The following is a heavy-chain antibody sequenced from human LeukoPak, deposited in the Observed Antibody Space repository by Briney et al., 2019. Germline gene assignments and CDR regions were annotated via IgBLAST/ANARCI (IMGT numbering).Heavy chain of an antibody. D-gene: IGHD6-13*01. CDR2: IYYSGSS. Sequence: SETLSLTCNVSGGSISGYHWSWIRQPPGKGLEWLGYIYYSGSSNYNPSLKSRVTMSADTSKNQFSLKLSSVTAADTAVYYCARGRAAGMASGWFDPWGQGTLVTVSS. V-gene: IGHV4-59*01. CDR3: ARGRAAGMASGWFDP. CDR1: GGSISGYH. J-gene: IGHJ5*02.